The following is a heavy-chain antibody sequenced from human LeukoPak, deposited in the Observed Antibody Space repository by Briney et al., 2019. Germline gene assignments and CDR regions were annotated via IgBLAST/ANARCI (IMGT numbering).Heavy chain of an antibody. CDR3: ARDSHSRGWYNWFDP. D-gene: IGHD6-19*01. Sequence: GGSLRLSCAASGFTFSSYWMSWVRQAPGKGLEWVANIKQDGSEKYYVDSVKGRFTISRDNAKNSLYLQMNSLRAEDTAVYYCARDSHSRGWYNWFDPWGQGTLVTVSS. J-gene: IGHJ5*02. V-gene: IGHV3-7*01. CDR1: GFTFSSYW. CDR2: IKQDGSEK.